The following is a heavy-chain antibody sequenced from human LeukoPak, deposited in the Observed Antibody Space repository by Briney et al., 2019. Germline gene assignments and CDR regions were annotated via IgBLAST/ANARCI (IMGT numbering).Heavy chain of an antibody. CDR2: IYHSGST. J-gene: IGHJ4*02. Sequence: SETLSLTCAVSGGSISSGGYSWSWIRQPPGKGLEWIGYIYHSGSTYYNPSLKSRVTISVDRSKNQFSLKLSSVTAADTAVYCCARVVLQKHFDYWGQGTLVTVSS. CDR1: GGSISSGGYS. V-gene: IGHV4-30-2*01. CDR3: ARVVLQKHFDY. D-gene: IGHD4-11*01.